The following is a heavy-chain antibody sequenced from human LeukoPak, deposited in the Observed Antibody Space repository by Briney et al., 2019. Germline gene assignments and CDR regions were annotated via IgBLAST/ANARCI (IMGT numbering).Heavy chain of an antibody. Sequence: GASVEVSCKASGYTFTSYGISWVRQAPGQGLEWMGGIIPMFGTANYAQNFQDRVTITADESTSTAYMELSSLRSEDTAVYYCARRAAAGTNFYYYYMDVWGKGTTVTISS. CDR2: IIPMFGTA. V-gene: IGHV1-69*13. J-gene: IGHJ6*03. CDR3: ARRAAAGTNFYYYYMDV. D-gene: IGHD6-13*01. CDR1: GYTFTSYG.